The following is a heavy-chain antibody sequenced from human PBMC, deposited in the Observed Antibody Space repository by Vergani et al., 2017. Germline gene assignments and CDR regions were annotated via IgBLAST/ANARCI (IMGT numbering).Heavy chain of an antibody. CDR1: GFTFNHYA. CDR2: ISCSGGST. D-gene: IGHD1-14*01. CDR3: ARDLRLLYNRFDP. J-gene: IGHJ5*02. V-gene: IGHV3-23*01. Sequence: EVQLLESGGDLVQPGGSLRLSCAASGFTFNHYAMNWVRQAPGKGLEWVSGISCSGGSTYYADSVKGRFTISRDNSKTTMYLQMNSLRDEDTGVYYCARDLRLLYNRFDPWGQGTLVTVSS.